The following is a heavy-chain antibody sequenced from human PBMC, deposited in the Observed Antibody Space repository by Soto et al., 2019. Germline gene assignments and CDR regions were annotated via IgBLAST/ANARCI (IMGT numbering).Heavy chain of an antibody. CDR3: AKDPPTYYDYIWGSPGPHWLAFDI. D-gene: IGHD3-16*01. CDR1: GCTFSSYA. Sequence: PGGSLRLSCAASGCTFSSYAMSWVRQAPGKGLEWVSAISGSGGSTYYADSVKGRFTISRDNSKNTLYLQMNSLRAEDTAVYYCAKDPPTYYDYIWGSPGPHWLAFDIWGQGTMVTVSS. J-gene: IGHJ3*02. V-gene: IGHV3-23*01. CDR2: ISGSGGST.